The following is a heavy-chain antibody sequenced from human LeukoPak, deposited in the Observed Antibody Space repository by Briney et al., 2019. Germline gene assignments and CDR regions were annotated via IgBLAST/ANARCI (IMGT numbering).Heavy chain of an antibody. V-gene: IGHV3-21*01. D-gene: IGHD1-26*01. Sequence: GESLRLSCAASGFPFSTYNMNWVRQAPGKGLEWVSSITSSSSYIYYADSVKGRFTISRDNAKNSLYLQMNSLRDEDTAVYYCARDPYSGSYGDYYYYYMDVWGKGTTVTISS. CDR3: ARDPYSGSYGDYYYYYMDV. J-gene: IGHJ6*03. CDR2: ITSSSSYI. CDR1: GFPFSTYN.